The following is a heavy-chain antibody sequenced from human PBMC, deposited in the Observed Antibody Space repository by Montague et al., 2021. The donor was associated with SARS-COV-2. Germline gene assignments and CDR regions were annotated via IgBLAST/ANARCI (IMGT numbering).Heavy chain of an antibody. Sequence: SETLSLTCIVSGGSISRYSWTWIRQPPGKGLEWIGYIYNSGSTNYNPSLTSRVTISADTSKNQFSLKLSSVAAADTAVYYCARVGRGSSWYEVAFDIWGQGTMVTVSS. CDR1: GGSISRYS. CDR3: ARVGRGSSWYEVAFDI. J-gene: IGHJ3*02. V-gene: IGHV4-59*01. D-gene: IGHD6-13*01. CDR2: IYNSGST.